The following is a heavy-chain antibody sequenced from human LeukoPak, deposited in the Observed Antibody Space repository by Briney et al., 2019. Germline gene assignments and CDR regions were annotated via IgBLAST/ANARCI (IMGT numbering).Heavy chain of an antibody. CDR3: ARQYHSGSYFDFDY. V-gene: IGHV3-21*01. CDR2: ITSTGNYI. CDR1: GLTLSCFS. J-gene: IGHJ4*02. Sequence: GGSPRPSSAAPGLTLSCFSNERGPHGPREGAGGGSSITSTGNYIYYADSVKGRFTISRDNAKNSLYLQMNSLRAEDTAVYYCARQYHSGSYFDFDYWGQGTLVSVSS. D-gene: IGHD1-26*01.